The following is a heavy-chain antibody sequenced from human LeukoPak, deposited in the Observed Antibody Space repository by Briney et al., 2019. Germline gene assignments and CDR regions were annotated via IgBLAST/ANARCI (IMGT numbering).Heavy chain of an antibody. D-gene: IGHD6-13*01. V-gene: IGHV3-7*03. CDR2: IKQDGGEK. J-gene: IGHJ4*02. CDR3: AKDMRGGIAAADPFDY. Sequence: PGGSLRLSCAASGFTFSSYWMSWVRQAPGKGLEWVANIKQDGGEKYYADSVKGRFTISRDNAKNSLYLQMNSLRAEDTALYYCAKDMRGGIAAADPFDYWGQGTLVTVSS. CDR1: GFTFSSYW.